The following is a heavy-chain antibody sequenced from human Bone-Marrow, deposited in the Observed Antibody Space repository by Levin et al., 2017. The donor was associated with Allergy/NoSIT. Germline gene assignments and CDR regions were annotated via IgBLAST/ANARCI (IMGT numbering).Heavy chain of an antibody. J-gene: IGHJ5*02. D-gene: IGHD2-2*01. Sequence: SVKVSCKASGGTFSSYTISWVRQAPGQGLEWMGRIIPILGIANYAQKFQGRVTITADKSTSTAYMELSSLRSEDTAVYYCARVPDCSSTSCFPWGQGTLVTVSS. CDR3: ARVPDCSSTSCFP. V-gene: IGHV1-69*02. CDR2: IIPILGIA. CDR1: GGTFSSYT.